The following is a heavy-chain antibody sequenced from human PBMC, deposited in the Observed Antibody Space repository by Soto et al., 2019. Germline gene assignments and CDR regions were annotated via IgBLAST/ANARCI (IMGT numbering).Heavy chain of an antibody. V-gene: IGHV3-23*01. J-gene: IGHJ4*02. CDR3: AKDRAYSSAWFTGDH. CDR2: ISGSGGSR. D-gene: IGHD6-19*01. Sequence: EVHLLESGGDLVQPGGSLRLSCAASGFTFSSYAMSWVRQAPGQGLEWVSSISGSGGSRYDADSVKGRFTISRDNSKNTLYLQMNTLRAEDTALYYCAKDRAYSSAWFTGDHWGQGTLVTVSS. CDR1: GFTFSSYA.